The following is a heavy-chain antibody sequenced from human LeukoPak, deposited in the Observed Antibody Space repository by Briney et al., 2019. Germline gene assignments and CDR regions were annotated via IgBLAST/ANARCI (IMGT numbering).Heavy chain of an antibody. V-gene: IGHV3-23*01. D-gene: IGHD3-9*01. CDR1: GFTFSSYA. Sequence: GGSLRLSCAASGFTFSSYAMSWVRQGPGKGLEWVSAISGSGGSTYYADSVKGRFTISRDNSKNTLYLQMNSLRAEDTAVYYCAKDQARYFDIGYFDYWGQGTLVTVSS. CDR2: ISGSGGST. J-gene: IGHJ4*02. CDR3: AKDQARYFDIGYFDY.